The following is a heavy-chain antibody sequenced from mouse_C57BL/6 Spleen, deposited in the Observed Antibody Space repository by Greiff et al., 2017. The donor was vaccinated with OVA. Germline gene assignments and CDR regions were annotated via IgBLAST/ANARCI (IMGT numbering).Heavy chain of an antibody. Sequence: QVQLQQPGAELVKPGASVKLSCKASGYTFTSYWMHWVKQRPGQGLEWIGMIHPNSGSTNYNEKFKSKATLTVDKSSSTAYMQLSSLTSEDSAVYYCARCEDGYYYAMDDWGKGTSVTVSS. CDR1: GYTFTSYW. V-gene: IGHV1-64*01. CDR3: ARCEDGYYYAMDD. CDR2: IHPNSGST. D-gene: IGHD2-3*01. J-gene: IGHJ4*01.